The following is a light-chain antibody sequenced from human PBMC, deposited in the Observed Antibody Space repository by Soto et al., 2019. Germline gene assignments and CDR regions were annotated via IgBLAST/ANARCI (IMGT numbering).Light chain of an antibody. Sequence: IQMTQSPSTLSASVGDRVTITCRASQSISSWLAWYQQKPGKAPKVLIYDASSLESGVPSRFSGSGSGTEFSLTISSLQHDDFATYYCQQYKHSWTFGQGTKVDIK. CDR3: QQYKHSWT. J-gene: IGKJ1*01. CDR2: DAS. V-gene: IGKV1-5*01. CDR1: QSISSW.